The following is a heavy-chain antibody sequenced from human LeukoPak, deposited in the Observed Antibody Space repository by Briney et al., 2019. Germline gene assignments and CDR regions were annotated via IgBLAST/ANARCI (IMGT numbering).Heavy chain of an antibody. CDR2: IFYIGGT. J-gene: IGHJ4*02. D-gene: IGHD4-17*01. Sequence: SETLSLTCTVSGDSISSYYWSWIRQPPGKGLEWIGYIFYIGGTSYNPSLKSRVTISVDTSKNQFSLKLTSVTAADTAVYYCARVLTTVTTTLNYFDYWGQGTLVTVSS. V-gene: IGHV4-59*01. CDR1: GDSISSYY. CDR3: ARVLTTVTTTLNYFDY.